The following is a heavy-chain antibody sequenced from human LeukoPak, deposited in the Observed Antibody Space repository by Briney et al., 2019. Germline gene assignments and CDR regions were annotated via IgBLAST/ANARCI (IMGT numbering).Heavy chain of an antibody. V-gene: IGHV4-39*07. CDR3: AREFGWLQSQIDY. J-gene: IGHJ4*02. Sequence: SETLSLTCTVSGGSIGTSSYYWGWIRQPPGKGPEWIGSTYYSGSTYDNPSLKSRVTISVDTSKNQFSLKLSSVTAADTAVYYCAREFGWLQSQIDYWGQGILVTVSS. D-gene: IGHD5-24*01. CDR1: GGSIGTSSYY. CDR2: TYYSGST.